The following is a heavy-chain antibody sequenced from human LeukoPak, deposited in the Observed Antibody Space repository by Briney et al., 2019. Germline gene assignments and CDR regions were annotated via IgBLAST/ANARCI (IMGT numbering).Heavy chain of an antibody. CDR1: VYTFTSYG. J-gene: IGHJ4*02. CDR2: ISAYNGNT. CDR3: ARTRYCSGGSCLDY. V-gene: IGHV1-18*01. D-gene: IGHD2-15*01. Sequence: ASVKVSCKASVYTFTSYGISWVRQAPGQGLEWMGWISAYNGNTNYAQKLQGRVTMTTDTSTSTAYMELRSLRSDDTAVYYCARTRYCSGGSCLDYWGQGTLVTVSP.